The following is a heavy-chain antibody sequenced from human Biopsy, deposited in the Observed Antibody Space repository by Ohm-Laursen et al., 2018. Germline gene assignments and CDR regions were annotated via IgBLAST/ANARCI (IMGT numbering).Heavy chain of an antibody. D-gene: IGHD3-3*01. CDR2: FWYDGRNQ. V-gene: IGHV3-33*01. CDR1: GFTLSNYC. CDR3: AREIYPTTIYRPVDS. J-gene: IGHJ5*01. Sequence: SPGISCSAAGFTLSNYCIHLVRPAPGKRLGGGAVFWYDGRNQYYADFVKGRFTISRDNSKNTLYLQMNSLRAEDTAVYFCAREIYPTTIYRPVDSWGQGTLVTVSS.